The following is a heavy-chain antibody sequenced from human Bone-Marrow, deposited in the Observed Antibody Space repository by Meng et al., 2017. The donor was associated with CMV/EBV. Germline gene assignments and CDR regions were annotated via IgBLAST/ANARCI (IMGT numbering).Heavy chain of an antibody. D-gene: IGHD5-18*01. V-gene: IGHV3-7*01. CDR3: ARYRLPDLVDTAMGGGFDY. Sequence: GGSLRLSCAASGFTFSSYWMSWVRQAPGKGLEWVANIKQDGSEKYYVDSVKGRFTISRDNAKNSLYLQMNSLRAEDTAVYYCARYRLPDLVDTAMGGGFDYWGQGTLVTGSS. J-gene: IGHJ4*02. CDR2: IKQDGSEK. CDR1: GFTFSSYW.